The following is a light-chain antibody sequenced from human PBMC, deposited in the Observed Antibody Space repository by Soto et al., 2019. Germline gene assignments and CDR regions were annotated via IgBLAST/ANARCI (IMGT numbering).Light chain of an antibody. Sequence: DIQMTQSPSSLSASVGDRVTITCQASQDINKNLIWYQQKPGKAPKLLIYDASDCETGGPSRFSGSGSGTGFTFTISSLQPEDFATYYCQQYESLPLTFGQGTRLEIK. J-gene: IGKJ5*01. CDR2: DAS. V-gene: IGKV1-33*01. CDR3: QQYESLPLT. CDR1: QDINKN.